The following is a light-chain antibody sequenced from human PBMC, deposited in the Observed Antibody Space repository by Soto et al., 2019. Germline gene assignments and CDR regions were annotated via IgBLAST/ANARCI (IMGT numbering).Light chain of an antibody. Sequence: SYELTQSPSMSVAPGQTASVTCGGDIIGRNSVHWYQQKPGQAPVLVVYDDIERPSGIPERFSGSNSGNTATLSITRVEAGDEADYYCQVWDSSSDHPGVFGGGTKLTVL. J-gene: IGLJ2*01. CDR3: QVWDSSSDHPGV. CDR2: DDI. CDR1: IIGRNS. V-gene: IGLV3-21*02.